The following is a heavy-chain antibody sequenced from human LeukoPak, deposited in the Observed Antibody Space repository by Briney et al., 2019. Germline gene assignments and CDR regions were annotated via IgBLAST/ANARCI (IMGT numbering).Heavy chain of an antibody. J-gene: IGHJ5*02. CDR1: GGTFSSYA. CDR3: ARGLVPAATYWFDP. D-gene: IGHD2-2*01. CDR2: IIPILGIA. V-gene: IGHV1-69*04. Sequence: ASVKVSCKASGGTFSSYAISWVRQAPGQGLEWMGRIIPILGIANYAQKFQGRVTITADKSTSTAYMELSSLRSEDTAVYYCARGLVPAATYWFDPWGQGTLVTVSS.